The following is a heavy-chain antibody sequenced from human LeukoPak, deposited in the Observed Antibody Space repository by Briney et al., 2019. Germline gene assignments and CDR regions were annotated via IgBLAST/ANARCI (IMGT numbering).Heavy chain of an antibody. CDR3: AKRVPYSSSSVYFDS. D-gene: IGHD6-6*01. Sequence: GGSLRLSCAASGFTFNTHGMTWVRQAPGKGLEWVSSIGQSYSSTYYADSVKGRLTVSSDNSRNLVYLQMNSLRGEDTAIYYCAKRVPYSSSSVYFDSWGQGTLVTVSS. CDR1: GFTFNTHG. V-gene: IGHV3-23*01. CDR2: IGQSYSST. J-gene: IGHJ4*02.